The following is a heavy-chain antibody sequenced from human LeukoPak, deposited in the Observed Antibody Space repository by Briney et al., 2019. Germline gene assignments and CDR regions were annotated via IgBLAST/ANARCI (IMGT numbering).Heavy chain of an antibody. CDR1: GGSISSTNW. D-gene: IGHD3-10*01. Sequence: SETLSLTCAVSGGSISSTNWWSWVRQPPGKGLEWIGEIYHSGSTNYNPSLKSRVTISADKSKNRFSLRLTYVTAADTAVYYCARDRMGVRAFDYWGQGTLVTVSS. CDR3: ARDRMGVRAFDY. J-gene: IGHJ4*02. CDR2: IYHSGST. V-gene: IGHV4-4*02.